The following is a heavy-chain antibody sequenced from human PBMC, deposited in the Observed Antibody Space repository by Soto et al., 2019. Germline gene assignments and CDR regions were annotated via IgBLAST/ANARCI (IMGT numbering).Heavy chain of an antibody. CDR2: IYYSGST. CDR1: GGSISSYY. V-gene: IGHV4-59*08. CDR3: ARGRYSGYDSGWFDP. Sequence: SETLSLTCTVSGGSISSYYWSWIRQPPGKGLEWIGYIYYSGSTNYNPSLKSRVTISVDTSKNQFSLKLSSVTAADTAVYYCARGRYSGYDSGWFDPWGQGTLVTVSS. J-gene: IGHJ5*02. D-gene: IGHD5-12*01.